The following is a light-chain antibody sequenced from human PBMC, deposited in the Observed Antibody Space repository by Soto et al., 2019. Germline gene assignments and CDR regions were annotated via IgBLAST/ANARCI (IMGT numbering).Light chain of an antibody. CDR2: WAS. Sequence: DFVMTQSPDSLAVSLGERATINCKSSRSVLYSPNNQNYLAWYQQKPGQPPKLLIYWASTRESGVPDRFSGSGSGTDLTLTISSLQAEDVAVYYCQQYYSTPMYTFGQGTKLEIK. CDR3: QQYYSTPMYT. V-gene: IGKV4-1*01. CDR1: RSVLYSPNNQNY. J-gene: IGKJ2*01.